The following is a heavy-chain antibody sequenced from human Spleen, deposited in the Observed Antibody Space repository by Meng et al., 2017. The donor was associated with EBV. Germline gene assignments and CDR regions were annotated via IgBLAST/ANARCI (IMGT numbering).Heavy chain of an antibody. Sequence: VEPGGGLTQPGGSSRLSFAASGFSVSRDNMRWVLQGPGRGIELFAVIYSGDRTYYTNTVSGRFNTSRDNSKHTVYLQKKSLRAEDTAVYYCARQSKSTYYSFDYWGQGTLVTVSS. D-gene: IGHD1-26*01. CDR2: IYSGDRT. CDR3: ARQSKSTYYSFDY. CDR1: GFSVSRDN. V-gene: IGHV3-66*04. J-gene: IGHJ4*02.